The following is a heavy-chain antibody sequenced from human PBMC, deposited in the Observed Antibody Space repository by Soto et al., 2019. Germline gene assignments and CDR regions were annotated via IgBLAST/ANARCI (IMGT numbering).Heavy chain of an antibody. CDR1: GYTFTSYD. V-gene: IGHV1-8*01. CDR3: ATRGLSSSYTFRYYYYRMDV. J-gene: IGHJ6*02. D-gene: IGHD6-6*01. Sequence: QVQLVQSGAEVKKPGASVKVSCKASGYTFTSYDINWVRQATGQGLEWMGWMNPNSGNTGYAQKYQGRVTMTMNTSISTGYMELRSRRSEDTTLYYCATRGLSSSYTFRYYYYRMDVWGQGPTVTVSS. CDR2: MNPNSGNT.